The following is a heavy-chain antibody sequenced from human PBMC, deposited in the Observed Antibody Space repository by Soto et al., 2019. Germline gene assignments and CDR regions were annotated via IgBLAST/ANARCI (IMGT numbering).Heavy chain of an antibody. V-gene: IGHV3-33*01. Sequence: QVQLVESGGGVVQPGRSLRLSCAASGFTFSSYGMHWVRQAPGKGLEWVAVIWYDGSNKYYADSVKGRFTISRDNSKNTRYLQMNSLRAEDTAVYYCARERQGYGMDVWGQGTTVTVSS. CDR2: IWYDGSNK. J-gene: IGHJ6*02. CDR1: GFTFSSYG. CDR3: ARERQGYGMDV.